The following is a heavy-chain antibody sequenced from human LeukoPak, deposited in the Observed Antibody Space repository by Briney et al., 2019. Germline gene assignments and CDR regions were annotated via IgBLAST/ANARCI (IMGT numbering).Heavy chain of an antibody. CDR2: ISGSGGST. V-gene: IGHV3-23*01. CDR3: AKDESAVVPTSLFDY. CDR1: GFTFSSYA. J-gene: IGHJ4*02. D-gene: IGHD3-22*01. Sequence: GGSLRLSCAASGFTFSSYAMSWVRQAPGKGLEWVSAISGSGGSTYYADSVKGRFTISRDNSKNTPYLQMSSLRAEDTAVYYCAKDESAVVPTSLFDYWGQGTLVTVSS.